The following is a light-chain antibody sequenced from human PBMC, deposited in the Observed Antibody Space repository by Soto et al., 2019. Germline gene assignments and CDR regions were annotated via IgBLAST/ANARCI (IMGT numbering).Light chain of an antibody. J-gene: IGKJ1*01. CDR1: QSISTY. Sequence: DIQMTQSPSSLSASVGDRVTITCRASQSISTYLHWYQQKPGKAPKLLIYAASSLQRGVPSRFAGSGSGTDLTLTISSLHPEDFATYYCQQSYNARWTFGQGTTVEIK. CDR2: AAS. V-gene: IGKV1-39*01. CDR3: QQSYNARWT.